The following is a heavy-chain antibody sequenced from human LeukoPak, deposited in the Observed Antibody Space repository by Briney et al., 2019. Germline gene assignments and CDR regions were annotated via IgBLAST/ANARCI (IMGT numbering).Heavy chain of an antibody. Sequence: GASVKVSCTASGYTFTSYAMHWVRQAPGQRLEWMGWINAGNGNTKHSQKFQGRVTITRDTSASTAYMELSSLRSEDTAVYYCASGDLSGEDYFDYWGQGTLVTVSS. V-gene: IGHV1-3*01. D-gene: IGHD3-10*01. J-gene: IGHJ4*02. CDR1: GYTFTSYA. CDR2: INAGNGNT. CDR3: ASGDLSGEDYFDY.